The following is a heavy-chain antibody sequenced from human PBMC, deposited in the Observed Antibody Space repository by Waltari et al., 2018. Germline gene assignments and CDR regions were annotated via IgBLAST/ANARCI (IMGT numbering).Heavy chain of an antibody. Sequence: EVQLVEYGGGLVQPGESLRISFRDSGFTFSSSWMDWVRQAPGKGLEWEANIKPDGSETHYVDSVQGRFTISRDNAQNLLYLQMNSLRAEDAAVYYCSVSLNSWGQGTLVTVSS. J-gene: IGHJ4*02. CDR1: GFTFSSSW. V-gene: IGHV3-7*01. CDR2: IKPDGSET. CDR3: SVSLNS.